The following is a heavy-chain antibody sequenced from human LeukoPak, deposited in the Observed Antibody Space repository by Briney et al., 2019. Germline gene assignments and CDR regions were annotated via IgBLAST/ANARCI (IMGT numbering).Heavy chain of an antibody. CDR3: ARAYRAPQTFYSYHYLEY. CDR2: IDPFGNT. Sequence: SETLSLTCAIYGGSFSGYYWNWIRQPPGKGLEWIGEIDPFGNTNYNPSLKSRVTISRDTSKMQFSLKVTSVTAADTAFYYCARAYRAPQTFYSYHYLEYWGQGPLVIVSS. V-gene: IGHV4-34*01. J-gene: IGHJ4*02. D-gene: IGHD3-16*02. CDR1: GGSFSGYY.